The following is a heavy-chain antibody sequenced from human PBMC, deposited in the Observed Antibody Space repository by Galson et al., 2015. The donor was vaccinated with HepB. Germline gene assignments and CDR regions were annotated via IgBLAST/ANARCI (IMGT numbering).Heavy chain of an antibody. CDR1: EYTFTNYF. D-gene: IGHD3/OR15-3a*01. CDR2: VNPTDDYT. Sequence: SVKVSCKASEYTFTNYFLHWVRQAPGQGLEWMGRVNPTDDYTNFAQKFQGRVTLTRDTSASTVYMDLSSLRSEDTAMYYCVRELKDSFYFDYWGQGSLVFVSS. CDR3: VRELKDSFYFDY. J-gene: IGHJ4*02. V-gene: IGHV1-46*01.